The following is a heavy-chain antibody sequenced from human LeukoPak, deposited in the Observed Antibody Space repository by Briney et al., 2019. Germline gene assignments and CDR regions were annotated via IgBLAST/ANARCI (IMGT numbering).Heavy chain of an antibody. V-gene: IGHV3-11*04. CDR2: ISSSGSTI. J-gene: IGHJ4*02. CDR1: GFTFSDYY. D-gene: IGHD3-3*01. CDR3: ASQIDKPKIYYFDY. Sequence: GGALRLSCAPSGFTFSDYYMSGVREPPGKGLEGVSYISSSGSTIYYADSVKGRFTISRDNAKNSLYLQMNSLRAEDTAVYYCASQIDKPKIYYFDYWGQGTLVTVSS.